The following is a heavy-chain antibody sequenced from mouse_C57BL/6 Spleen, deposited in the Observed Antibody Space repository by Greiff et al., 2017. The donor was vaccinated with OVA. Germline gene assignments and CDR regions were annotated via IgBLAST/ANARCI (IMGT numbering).Heavy chain of an antibody. V-gene: IGHV5-4*03. CDR3: ARGESEYYFDY. CDR1: GFTFSSYA. J-gene: IGHJ2*01. Sequence: DVMLVESGGGLVKPGGSLKLSCAASGFTFSSYALSWVRQTPEKRLEWVATISDGGSYTYYPDNVKGRFTISRDNAKNNLYLQMSHLKSEDTAMYYCARGESEYYFDYWGQGTTLTVSS. CDR2: ISDGGSYT.